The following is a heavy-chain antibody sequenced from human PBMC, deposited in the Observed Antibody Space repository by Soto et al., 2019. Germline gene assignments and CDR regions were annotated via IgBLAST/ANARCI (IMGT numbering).Heavy chain of an antibody. Sequence: QVQLVQSGAEVTKPGASVKVSCRASGYTFTTYDINWVRQATGQGLEWMGWMSPNSGATGYAQKFQGRVTMTRDTSTSTAHMELSNLRCEHTAIIYCARVVHAGLDVWGQGTTVTVSS. V-gene: IGHV1-8*01. CDR1: GYTFTTYD. CDR2: MSPNSGAT. CDR3: ARVVHAGLDV. D-gene: IGHD6-6*01. J-gene: IGHJ6*02.